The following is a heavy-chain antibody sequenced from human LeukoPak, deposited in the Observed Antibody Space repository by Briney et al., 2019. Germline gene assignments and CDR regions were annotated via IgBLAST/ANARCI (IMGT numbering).Heavy chain of an antibody. D-gene: IGHD5-18*01. CDR3: ARSRGYSYGCYFDY. CDR1: GFTFDDYG. Sequence: PGGSLRLSCAASGFTFDDYGMSWVRQAPGKGLEWVSGINWNGGSTGYADSVKGRFTISRDNAKNSLYLQMNSLRAEDTALYYCARSRGYSYGCYFDYWGQGTLVTVSS. CDR2: INWNGGST. J-gene: IGHJ4*02. V-gene: IGHV3-20*04.